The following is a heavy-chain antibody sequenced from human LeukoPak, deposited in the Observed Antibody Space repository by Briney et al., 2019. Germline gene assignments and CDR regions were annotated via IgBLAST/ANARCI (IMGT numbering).Heavy chain of an antibody. D-gene: IGHD5-18*01. J-gene: IGHJ4*02. CDR1: GFTFNKYT. Sequence: PGGSLRLSCAASGFTFNKYTMNWVRQAPGKGLEWVSSISTSSSYIYYADSVKGRFTISRDNAKNSLYLQMNSLRAEDTAVYYCAKADTALVEDYYFDYWGQGTLVTVSS. CDR3: AKADTALVEDYYFDY. CDR2: ISTSSSYI. V-gene: IGHV3-21*04.